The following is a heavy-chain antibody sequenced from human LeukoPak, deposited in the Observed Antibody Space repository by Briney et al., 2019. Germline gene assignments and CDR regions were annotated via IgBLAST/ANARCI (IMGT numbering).Heavy chain of an antibody. D-gene: IGHD1-26*01. CDR1: GFTLSSAS. Sequence: PGGSLRLSCAASGFTLSSASMSWVRQAPGKGLEWVSAISGSGGSTYYADSVKGRFTISRDNSKNTLYLQMNSLRAEDTAVYYCAQTKREAHSGSYSSDYWGQGTLVTVSS. CDR3: AQTKREAHSGSYSSDY. CDR2: ISGSGGST. J-gene: IGHJ4*02. V-gene: IGHV3-23*01.